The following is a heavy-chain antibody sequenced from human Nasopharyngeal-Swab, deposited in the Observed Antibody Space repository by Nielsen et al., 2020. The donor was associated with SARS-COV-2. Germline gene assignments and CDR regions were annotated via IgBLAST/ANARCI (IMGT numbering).Heavy chain of an antibody. Sequence: SETLSLTCTVSGGPISSYYWSWIRQPPGKGLEWIGYLYNSGNTNYNPSLKSRVTISLDTSKNQFSLELSSVTASDTAVYYCARLWEPGVGAEDYWGQGTLVTVSS. J-gene: IGHJ4*02. V-gene: IGHV4-59*08. CDR1: GGPISSYY. D-gene: IGHD1-26*01. CDR3: ARLWEPGVGAEDY. CDR2: LYNSGNT.